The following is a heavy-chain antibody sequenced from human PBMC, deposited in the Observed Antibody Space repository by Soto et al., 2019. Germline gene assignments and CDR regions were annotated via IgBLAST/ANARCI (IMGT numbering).Heavy chain of an antibody. J-gene: IGHJ6*02. V-gene: IGHV3-23*01. CDR1: GFTFSSYA. CDR2: ISGSGGST. Sequence: GGSLRLSCAASGFTFSSYAMSWVRQAPGKGLEWVSAISGSGGSTYYADSVKGRFTISRDNSKNTLYLQMNSLGAEDTAVYYCARKLGYCTNGVCSDYYYYGMDVWGQGTTVTVSS. CDR3: ARKLGYCTNGVCSDYYYYGMDV. D-gene: IGHD2-8*01.